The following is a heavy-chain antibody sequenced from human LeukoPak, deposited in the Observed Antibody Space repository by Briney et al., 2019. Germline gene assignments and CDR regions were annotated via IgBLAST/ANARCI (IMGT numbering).Heavy chain of an antibody. V-gene: IGHV4-59*01. CDR3: ARDRPYGIADRYYNWLDQ. CDR2: IYYSGST. Sequence: SETLSLTCTVSVGSISSYYWSWIRQPPGKGLEWIGYIYYSGSTNYNPSLKSRVTISVDTSKNQFSPKLSSVTATDTAVYYCARDRPYGIADRYYNWLDQWGQGTLVTVSS. CDR1: VGSISSYY. J-gene: IGHJ5*02. D-gene: IGHD6-6*01.